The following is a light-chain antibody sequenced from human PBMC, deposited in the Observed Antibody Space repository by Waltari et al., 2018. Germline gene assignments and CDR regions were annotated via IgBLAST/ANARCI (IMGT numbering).Light chain of an antibody. CDR1: SPNIGSNS. CDR3: AAWDDSLSGHMV. J-gene: IGLJ2*01. Sequence: QSILTQPTSASGTPGQRVTISCSGSSPNIGSNSVSWYQEVPGTAPKLLIYRNNLRPSGVPDRFSGSKSGTSASLAISGLRSEDEAHYYCAAWDDSLSGHMVFGGGTKLTVL. V-gene: IGLV1-47*01. CDR2: RNN.